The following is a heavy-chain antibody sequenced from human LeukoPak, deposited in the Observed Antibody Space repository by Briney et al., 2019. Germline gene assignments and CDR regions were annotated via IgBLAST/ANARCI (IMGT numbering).Heavy chain of an antibody. CDR3: AGSFSGSYHSAFDI. D-gene: IGHD1-26*01. V-gene: IGHV4-39*07. J-gene: IGHJ3*02. CDR1: GGSISSSSYY. Sequence: SETLSLTCTVSGGSISSSSYYWGWIRQPPGKGMEGIGSIYYSGSTYYNPSLKSRVTISVDTSKNQFSLKLSSVTAADTAVYYCAGSFSGSYHSAFDIWGQGTMVTVSS. CDR2: IYYSGST.